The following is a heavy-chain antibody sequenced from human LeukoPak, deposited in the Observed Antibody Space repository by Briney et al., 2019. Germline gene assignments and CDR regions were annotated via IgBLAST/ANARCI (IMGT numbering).Heavy chain of an antibody. J-gene: IGHJ6*02. D-gene: IGHD5-12*01. CDR1: GYTFTSYG. Sequence: GSVKVSCKASGYTFTSYGISWVRQAPGQGLEWMGWISAYSGNTNYAQKLQGRVTMTTDTSTSTAYMELRSLRSDDTAVYYCARGMVRYSGYDNYYYYGMDVWGQGTTVTVSS. CDR2: ISAYSGNT. CDR3: ARGMVRYSGYDNYYYYGMDV. V-gene: IGHV1-18*01.